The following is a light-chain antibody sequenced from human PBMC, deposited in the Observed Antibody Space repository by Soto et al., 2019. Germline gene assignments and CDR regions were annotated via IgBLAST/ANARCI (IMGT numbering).Light chain of an antibody. J-gene: IGLJ3*02. CDR1: TGAVTSSYY. V-gene: IGLV7-43*01. CDR2: NTS. CDR3: LLYYGGAQLV. Sequence: QAVVTQEPSLTVSPGGTVTLTCGSSTGAVTSSYYPNWFQQKPGQAPRALIYNTSNKHSWTPARFSGSLLGGKAALTLSGVQPEDEAEYYCLLYYGGAQLVFGGGTKLTVL.